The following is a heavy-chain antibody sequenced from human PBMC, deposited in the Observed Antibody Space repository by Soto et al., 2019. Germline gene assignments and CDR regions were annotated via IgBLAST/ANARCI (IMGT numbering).Heavy chain of an antibody. Sequence: GGSLRLSCAASGFTFSSYAMNWVRQAPGKGLEWVSVISGSGDSTYYADSVKGRFTTSRDNSKNTLYLQMNSLRAEDTAVYYCARRGPGTYFDYWGQGTLVTVSS. J-gene: IGHJ4*02. D-gene: IGHD6-13*01. CDR3: ARRGPGTYFDY. CDR2: ISGSGDST. CDR1: GFTFSSYA. V-gene: IGHV3-23*01.